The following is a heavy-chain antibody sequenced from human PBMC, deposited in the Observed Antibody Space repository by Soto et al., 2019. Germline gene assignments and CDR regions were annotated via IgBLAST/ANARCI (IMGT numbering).Heavy chain of an antibody. CDR3: AKSLWDTSGWKTDY. D-gene: IGHD6-19*01. CDR2: IYYSGSI. CDR1: GDSISSLY. J-gene: IGHJ4*02. Sequence: PSETLSLTCTVSGDSISSLYWSWIRQPPGKGLEWIGYIYYSGSINYNPSLKSRVTISVDPSKNQFSLRLSSVTAADTVVYYCAKSLWDTSGWKTDYWGQGTLVTVSS. V-gene: IGHV4-59*01.